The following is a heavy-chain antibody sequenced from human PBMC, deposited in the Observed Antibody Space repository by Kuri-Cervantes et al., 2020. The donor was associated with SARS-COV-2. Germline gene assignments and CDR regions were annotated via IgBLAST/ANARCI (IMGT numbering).Heavy chain of an antibody. J-gene: IGHJ5*02. CDR2: INPNSGGT. CDR3: ASRGCSSTSCYTYWFDP. V-gene: IGHV1-2*02. Sequence: ASVKVSCKASGYTFTGYYMHWVRQAPGQGLEWMGWINPNSGGTNYAQKFQGRVTMTRDTSISTAYMELSRLRSDDTAVYYCASRGCSSTSCYTYWFDPWGQGTLVTGLL. D-gene: IGHD2-2*02. CDR1: GYTFTGYY.